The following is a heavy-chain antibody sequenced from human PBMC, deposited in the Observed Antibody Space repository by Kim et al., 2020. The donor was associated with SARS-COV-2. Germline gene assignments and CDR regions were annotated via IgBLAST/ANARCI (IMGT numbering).Heavy chain of an antibody. CDR1: GYTFTGYY. CDR2: INPNSGGT. Sequence: ASVKVSCKASGYTFTGYYMHWVRQAPGQGLEWMGRINPNSGGTNYAQKFQGRVTMTRDTSISTAYMELSRLRSDDTAVYYCARIDLRPWRGPSSIAAAEAPRDYWGQGTLVTVSS. J-gene: IGHJ4*02. D-gene: IGHD6-13*01. CDR3: ARIDLRPWRGPSSIAAAEAPRDY. V-gene: IGHV1-2*06.